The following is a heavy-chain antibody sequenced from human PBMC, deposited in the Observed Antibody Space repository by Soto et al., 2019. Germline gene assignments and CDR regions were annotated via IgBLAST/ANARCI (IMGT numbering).Heavy chain of an antibody. J-gene: IGHJ3*02. V-gene: IGHV1-69*13. D-gene: IGHD3-22*01. CDR3: AINYYDSSGYYYQLDAFDI. CDR1: VGTFSSYA. CDR2: IIPIFGTA. Sequence: SVKVSCKASVGTFSSYAISWVRQAPGQGLEWMGGIIPIFGTANYAQKFQGRVTITADESTSTAYMELSSLRSEDTAVYYCAINYYDSSGYYYQLDAFDIWGQGTMVT.